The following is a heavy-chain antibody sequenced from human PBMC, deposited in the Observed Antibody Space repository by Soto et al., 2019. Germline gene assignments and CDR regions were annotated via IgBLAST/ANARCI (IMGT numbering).Heavy chain of an antibody. CDR2: IYRTGST. D-gene: IGHD1-7*01. V-gene: IGHV4-4*02. J-gene: IGHJ4*02. Sequence: SETLSLTGAVSGGSFTSNNWWTWVRQPPGQGLEWIGEIYRTGSTNYNPSLKSRVTISLDKSENQFSLKVTSLTAADTAVYYCASRDPGTSVDYWGQGTLVTVSS. CDR1: GGSFTSNNW. CDR3: ASRDPGTSVDY.